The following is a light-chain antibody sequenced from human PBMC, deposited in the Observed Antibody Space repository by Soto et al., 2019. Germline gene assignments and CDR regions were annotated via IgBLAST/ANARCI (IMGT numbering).Light chain of an antibody. Sequence: EIALTQSPGTLSLSPGERATLSCRASQSVTSNYLAWYQQKPGQAPRLLIYGASIRATGVPYRFSGSGSGTDFTLTITRLEPEDFAVYYCQQYGSSPLMYTFGQGTNLGVK. J-gene: IGKJ2*01. CDR1: QSVTSNY. V-gene: IGKV3-20*01. CDR3: QQYGSSPLMYT. CDR2: GAS.